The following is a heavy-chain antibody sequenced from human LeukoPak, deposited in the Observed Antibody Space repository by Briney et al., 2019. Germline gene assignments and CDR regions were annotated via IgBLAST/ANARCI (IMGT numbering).Heavy chain of an antibody. J-gene: IGHJ3*02. D-gene: IGHD1-26*01. CDR2: ISYDGSNK. Sequence: PGRSLRLSCAASGFTFSSYAMHWVRQAPGKGLEWVAVISYDGSNKYYADSVKGRFTISRDNSKNTLYLQMNSLRAEDTAVYYCAKMVPVVGATPDAFDIWGQGTMVTVSS. V-gene: IGHV3-30*18. CDR1: GFTFSSYA. CDR3: AKMVPVVGATPDAFDI.